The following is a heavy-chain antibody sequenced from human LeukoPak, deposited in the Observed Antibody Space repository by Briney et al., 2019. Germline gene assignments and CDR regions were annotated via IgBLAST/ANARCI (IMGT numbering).Heavy chain of an antibody. J-gene: IGHJ1*01. V-gene: IGHV3-53*01. Sequence: GGSLRLSCAASGFTVSSNYMSWVRQAPGKGLEWVSVIYSGGSTYYADSVKGRFTISRDNSKNTLYLQMNSLRAEDTAVYYCARDPSRSNYYRESVQHWGQGTLVTVSS. CDR3: ARDPSRSNYYRESVQH. CDR1: GFTVSSNY. CDR2: IYSGGST. D-gene: IGHD4-11*01.